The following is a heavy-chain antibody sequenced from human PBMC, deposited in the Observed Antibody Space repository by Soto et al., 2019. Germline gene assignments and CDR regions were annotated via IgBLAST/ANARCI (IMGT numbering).Heavy chain of an antibody. Sequence: QLQLQESGSGLVKPSQTLSLTCAVSGGSISSGGYSWGWIRQPPGKGLEWIGYIYHSGSTYYNPYLKSRVTISVDRSKNQFSLRLSSATAADTAVYYCTRAGGLGAVAVDYWGQGTLVTVSS. V-gene: IGHV4-30-2*01. J-gene: IGHJ4*02. CDR1: GGSISSGGYS. CDR2: IYHSGST. CDR3: TRAGGLGAVAVDY. D-gene: IGHD6-19*01.